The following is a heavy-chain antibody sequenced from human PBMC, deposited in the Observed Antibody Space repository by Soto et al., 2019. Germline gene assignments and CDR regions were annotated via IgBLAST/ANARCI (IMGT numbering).Heavy chain of an antibody. CDR3: ARGGCTSTSCLDY. J-gene: IGHJ4*02. CDR1: GFTFSSNW. Sequence: PGGSLRLSCAASGFTFSSNWMHWVRQARGKGLVWVSRINNDGSSTNYGDSVKGRFTISRDNAKNTLYLQMNSLRADDTAVYYCARGGCTSTSCLDYWGQGTLVTVSS. V-gene: IGHV3-74*01. D-gene: IGHD2-2*01. CDR2: INNDGSST.